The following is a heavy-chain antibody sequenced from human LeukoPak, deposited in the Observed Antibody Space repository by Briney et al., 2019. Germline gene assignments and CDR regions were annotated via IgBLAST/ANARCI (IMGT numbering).Heavy chain of an antibody. V-gene: IGHV1-18*01. CDR3: ARAHYYDSRGNFDY. D-gene: IGHD3-22*01. CDR1: GYTFTSYG. CDR2: TSAYNGNT. J-gene: IGHJ4*02. Sequence: ASVKVSCKASGYTFTSYGISWVRQAPGQGLEWMGWTSAYNGNTNYAQKLQGRVTMTTDTSTSTAYMELRSLRSDDTAVYYCARAHYYDSRGNFDYWGQGTLVTVSS.